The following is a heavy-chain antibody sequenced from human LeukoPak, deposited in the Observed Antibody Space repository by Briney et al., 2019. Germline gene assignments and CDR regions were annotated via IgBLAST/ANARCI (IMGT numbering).Heavy chain of an antibody. CDR1: GFILTNYA. CDR2: ISGSGST. J-gene: IGHJ3*02. V-gene: IGHV3-23*01. Sequence: PGGSLRLSCGASGFILTNYAITWVRQAPGKGLEWVSTISGSGSTYYPDSVKGRFTISRDNSKNTLYLQMNDLRAEDTAIYYCAKDSRAGSPRAFDIWGQGTMVTVSS. CDR3: AKDSRAGSPRAFDI.